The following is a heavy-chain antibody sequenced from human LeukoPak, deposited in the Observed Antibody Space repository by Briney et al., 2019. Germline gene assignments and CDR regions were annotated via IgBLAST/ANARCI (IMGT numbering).Heavy chain of an antibody. Sequence: GASVKVSCKASGYTFTGYYMHWVRQAPGQGLEWMGWINPNSGGTNYAQKFQGRVTMTRDTSISTAYMELSRLRSDDTAVYYCARDSSSWSTGNDAFDIWGQGTMVTVSS. D-gene: IGHD6-13*01. CDR3: ARDSSSWSTGNDAFDI. V-gene: IGHV1-2*02. CDR1: GYTFTGYY. J-gene: IGHJ3*02. CDR2: INPNSGGT.